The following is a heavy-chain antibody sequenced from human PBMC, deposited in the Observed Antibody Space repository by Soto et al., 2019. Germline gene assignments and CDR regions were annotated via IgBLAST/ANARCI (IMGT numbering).Heavy chain of an antibody. CDR3: ARAEKEMAPWFDP. CDR2: ISYDGSNK. J-gene: IGHJ5*02. V-gene: IGHV3-30-3*01. CDR1: GFTFSSYA. Sequence: GGSLRLSCAASGFTFSSYAMHWVRQAPGKGLEWVAVISYDGSNKYYADSVKGRFTIFRDNSKNTLYLQMNSLRAEDTAVYYCARAEKEMAPWFDPWGQGTQVTVSS.